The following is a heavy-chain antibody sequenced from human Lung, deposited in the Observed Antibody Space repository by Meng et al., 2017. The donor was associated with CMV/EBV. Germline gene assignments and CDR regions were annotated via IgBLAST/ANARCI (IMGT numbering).Heavy chain of an antibody. CDR1: GFTFSSYA. CDR3: AKEAGWGLTRFLEWLSGLDY. J-gene: IGHJ4*01. V-gene: IGHV3-23*01. CDR2: ISGSGGST. Sequence: GEXXKISCAASGFTFSSYAMSWVRQAPGKGLEWVSAISGSGGSTYYADSVKGRFTISRDNSKNTLYLQMNSLRAEDTAVYYCAKEAGWGLTRFLEWLSGLDYWGHRALVTVSS. D-gene: IGHD3-3*01.